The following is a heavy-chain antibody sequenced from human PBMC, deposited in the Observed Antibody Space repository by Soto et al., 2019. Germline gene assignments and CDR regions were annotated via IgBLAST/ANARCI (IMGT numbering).Heavy chain of an antibody. CDR1: GFTFGDYA. V-gene: IGHV3-49*03. D-gene: IGHD3-10*01. J-gene: IGHJ6*02. CDR2: IRSKPYDGTT. CDR3: AKDLFSMVRGASYYSYGMDV. Sequence: GGSLRLSCTASGFTFGDYAMSWFRQAPGKGLEWVGFIRSKPYDGTTEYAASAKGRFTISRDDSKSIAYLQMNSLKTEDTAVYYCAKDLFSMVRGASYYSYGMDVWGQGTTVTVS.